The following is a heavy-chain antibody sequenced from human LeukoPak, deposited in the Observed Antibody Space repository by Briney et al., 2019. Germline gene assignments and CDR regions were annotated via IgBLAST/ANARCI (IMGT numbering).Heavy chain of an antibody. V-gene: IGHV1-69*04. CDR1: GGTFSSYA. Sequence: ASVKVSCKASGGTFSSYAISWVRQAPGQGLEWMGRIIPILGIANYAQKFQGRVTITADKSTSTAYMELSSLRSEDTAVYYCARITSGYDSWIAEYFQHWGQGTLVTASS. CDR3: ARITSGYDSWIAEYFQH. J-gene: IGHJ1*01. D-gene: IGHD5-12*01. CDR2: IIPILGIA.